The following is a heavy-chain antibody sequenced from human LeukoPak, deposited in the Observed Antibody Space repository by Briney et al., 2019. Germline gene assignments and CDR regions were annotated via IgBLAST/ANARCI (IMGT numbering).Heavy chain of an antibody. J-gene: IGHJ4*02. Sequence: GGSLRLSCAASGFTFSDYWMSWVRQTPGKGLEWVANIKQGGGEIYYVDSVKGRFTISRDNAENSLFLQMNSLRAEDTAVYYCARRVPADAYFDYWGQGTLVTVSS. CDR1: GFTFSDYW. CDR2: IKQGGGEI. V-gene: IGHV3-7*01. CDR3: ARRVPADAYFDY. D-gene: IGHD2-2*01.